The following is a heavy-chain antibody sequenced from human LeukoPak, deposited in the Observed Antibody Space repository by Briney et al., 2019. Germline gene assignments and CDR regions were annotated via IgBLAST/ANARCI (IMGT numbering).Heavy chain of an antibody. CDR3: AKPSTGRVHDAFDI. D-gene: IGHD1-14*01. CDR2: IRYDGSNK. J-gene: IGHJ3*02. V-gene: IGHV3-30*02. Sequence: PGGALRLSCAASGFTFSSYGMHWVRQAPGKGLEGVAFIRYDGSNKYYADSVKGRFTISRDNSKNTLYLQMNSLRAEDTAVYYCAKPSTGRVHDAFDIWGQGTMVTVSS. CDR1: GFTFSSYG.